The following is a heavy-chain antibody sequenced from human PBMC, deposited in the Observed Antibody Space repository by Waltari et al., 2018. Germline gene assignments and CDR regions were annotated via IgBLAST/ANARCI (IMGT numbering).Heavy chain of an antibody. CDR1: GGSVSSSSYH. D-gene: IGHD4-17*01. Sequence: QLQMQESGPGLVKPSETVSLSCTVSGGSVSSSSYHWDWIRQPPGKGLEWIGSIHHSANTYYNPSLKSQVTISGDSSKNQLSLKLSSVTAGDTAVYFCARLTGMTTATTGRSYEIWGQGTMVTVSS. V-gene: IGHV4-39*01. CDR3: ARLTGMTTATTGRSYEI. CDR2: IHHSANT. J-gene: IGHJ3*02.